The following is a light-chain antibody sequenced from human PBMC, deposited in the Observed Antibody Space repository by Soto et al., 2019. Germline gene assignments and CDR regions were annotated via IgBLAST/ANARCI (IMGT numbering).Light chain of an antibody. CDR2: DAS. V-gene: IGKV3-11*01. CDR3: QQRSSWPPPT. CDR1: QSINRY. J-gene: IGKJ4*01. Sequence: EIVITHSPASLSVSPRETATLSCRASQSINRYLAWYQHKPGQAPRLLIYDASNRATGIPPRFSGSGSGTDFTLTISSLEPEDFAVYYCQQRSSWPPPTFGGGTKVDIK.